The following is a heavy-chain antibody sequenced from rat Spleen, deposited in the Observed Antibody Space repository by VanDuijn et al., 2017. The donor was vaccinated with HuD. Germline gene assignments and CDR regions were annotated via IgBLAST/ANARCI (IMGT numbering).Heavy chain of an antibody. CDR3: ARHGRDSYAHWYFDF. J-gene: IGHJ1*01. D-gene: IGHD1-12*01. CDR1: GFTFSNYG. CDR2: ISTGGGNT. V-gene: IGHV5S14*01. Sequence: EVQLVESGGGLVQPGRSLKLSCAASGFTFSNYGMAWVRQTPTKGLEWVASISTGGGNTYYRDSVKGRFTISRDNAKKTRYLQMDSQRSEDTATYYCARHGRDSYAHWYFDFWGPGTMVTVSS.